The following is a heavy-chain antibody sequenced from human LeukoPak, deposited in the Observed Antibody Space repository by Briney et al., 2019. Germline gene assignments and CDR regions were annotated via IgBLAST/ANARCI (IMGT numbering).Heavy chain of an antibody. J-gene: IGHJ4*02. CDR1: GFTFNSFL. CDR2: IKQDGSEK. CDR3: ARASRGETTFL. Sequence: SGGSLRLSCAASGFTFNSFLMSWVRQAPGKGLEWVASIKQDGSEKSYVGSVKGRFTMSRDNAENSLYLQMNNLRAEDTAVYYCARASRGETTFLWGQGSLVTVSS. D-gene: IGHD4-17*01. V-gene: IGHV3-7*01.